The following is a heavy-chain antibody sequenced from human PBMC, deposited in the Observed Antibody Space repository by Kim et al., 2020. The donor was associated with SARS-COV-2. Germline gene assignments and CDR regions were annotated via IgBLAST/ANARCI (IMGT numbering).Heavy chain of an antibody. CDR1: GGSISSYY. CDR2: IYYSGST. CDR3: ARHDGSGSYYRSKVGQLDY. Sequence: SETLSLTCTVSGGSISSYYWSWIRLPPGKGLEWIGYIYYSGSTNYNPSLKSRVTISVDTSKNQFSLKLSTVTAADTAGYYCARHDGSGSYYRSKVGQLDYWGQGTLVTVSS. V-gene: IGHV4-59*08. D-gene: IGHD3-10*01. J-gene: IGHJ4*02.